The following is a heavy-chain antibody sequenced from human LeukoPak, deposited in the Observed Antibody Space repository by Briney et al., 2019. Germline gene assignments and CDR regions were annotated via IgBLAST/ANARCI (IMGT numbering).Heavy chain of an antibody. CDR2: ISYDGSNK. CDR1: GFTFSSYG. Sequence: PGRSLRLSCAASGFTFSSYGMHWVRQAPGKGLEWVAVISYDGSNKYYADSVKGRFTISRDNSKNTLYLQMNSLRAEDTAVYYCAKQQWLGYFDYWGQGTLVTVSP. V-gene: IGHV3-30*18. D-gene: IGHD6-19*01. J-gene: IGHJ4*02. CDR3: AKQQWLGYFDY.